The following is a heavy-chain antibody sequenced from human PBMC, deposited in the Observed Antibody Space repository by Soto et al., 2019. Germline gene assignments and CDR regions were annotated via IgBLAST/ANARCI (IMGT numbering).Heavy chain of an antibody. CDR3: AKYGDYWFFDY. J-gene: IGHJ4*02. V-gene: IGHV4-59*01. CDR1: RGSITGYY. Sequence: PXATLSLSCTVSRGSITGYYWSWIRQPPGKGLEWIGYIYYSGSTNSNPSLKSRVAMSVDTSKNQFSLKLTSVTAADTAMYYCAKYGDYWFFDYWGQGTLVTVSS. CDR2: IYYSGST. D-gene: IGHD4-17*01.